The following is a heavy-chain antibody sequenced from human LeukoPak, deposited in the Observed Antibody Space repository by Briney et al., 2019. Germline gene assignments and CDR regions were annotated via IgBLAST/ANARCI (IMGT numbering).Heavy chain of an antibody. V-gene: IGHV3-9*01. CDR1: GFTFEDYA. J-gene: IGHJ6*02. CDR3: ARVTPLIYDILTGSTYYYYGMDV. CDR2: ISWNSGSI. D-gene: IGHD3-9*01. Sequence: PGGSLRLSCAASGFTFEDYAMHWVRQAPGKGLEWVSGISWNSGSIGYADSVKGRFTISRDNAKNSLYLQMNSLRAEDTAVYYCARVTPLIYDILTGSTYYYYGMDVWGQGTTVTVSS.